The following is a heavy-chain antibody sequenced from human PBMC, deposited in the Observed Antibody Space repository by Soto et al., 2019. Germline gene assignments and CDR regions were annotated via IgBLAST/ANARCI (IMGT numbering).Heavy chain of an antibody. J-gene: IGHJ4*02. Sequence: ASVKVSCKASGYTFTHYGISWVRQAPGQGLEWMGWISVKNGNTDYAQKLQGRVTMTTDTSTSTAYMELQSLRSDDTAMYYCARDRSTNDYWGQGTLVTVSS. CDR1: GYTFTHYG. CDR3: ARDRSTNDY. CDR2: ISVKNGNT. V-gene: IGHV1-18*01. D-gene: IGHD6-13*01.